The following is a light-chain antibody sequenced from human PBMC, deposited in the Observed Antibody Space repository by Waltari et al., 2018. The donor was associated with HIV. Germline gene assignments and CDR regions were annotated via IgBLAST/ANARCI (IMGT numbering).Light chain of an antibody. CDR2: GNN. J-gene: IGLJ3*02. V-gene: IGLV1-40*01. Sequence: QSVLTQPPSVSGAPGPRVTISCTGRSSTIGAVYAVHWYQQLLGTAPKLLIFGNNNRPSGVPDRFSGSKSGTSASLAITGLQAEDEADYYCQSYDSSLSGWVFGGGTKLTVL. CDR1: SSTIGAVYA. CDR3: QSYDSSLSGWV.